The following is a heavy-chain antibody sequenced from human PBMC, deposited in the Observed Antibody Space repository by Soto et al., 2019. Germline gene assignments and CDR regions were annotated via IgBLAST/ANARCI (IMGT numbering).Heavy chain of an antibody. D-gene: IGHD5-18*01. CDR1: GFNFRRYS. Sequence: GGSLILSCAASGFNFRRYSMHWVLQAPGKGLGWGAVIAYDGSNKYYADSVKGRFTISRDNPKNTLDLQMNSLRAESTAVYYFASYPPRAMVTHPWWFDPWGQGNLVTVS. J-gene: IGHJ5*02. CDR2: IAYDGSNK. CDR3: ASYPPRAMVTHPWWFDP. V-gene: IGHV3-30-3*01.